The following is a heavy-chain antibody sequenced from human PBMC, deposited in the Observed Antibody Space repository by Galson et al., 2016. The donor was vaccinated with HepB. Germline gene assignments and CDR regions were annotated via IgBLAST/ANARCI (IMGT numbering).Heavy chain of an antibody. CDR3: ASAYSDSSGYYYEYFQH. CDR2: IYPGDSDT. D-gene: IGHD3-22*01. V-gene: IGHV5-51*03. CDR1: GTRFSSYW. Sequence: QSGAEVKKPGESLKISCKGSGTRFSSYWIAWVRQMPGKGLEWMGIIYPGDSDTRYSPSFQGQVTISADKSISTAYLQWSSLKASDTAMYYCASAYSDSSGYYYEYFQHWGQGTLVTVSS. J-gene: IGHJ1*01.